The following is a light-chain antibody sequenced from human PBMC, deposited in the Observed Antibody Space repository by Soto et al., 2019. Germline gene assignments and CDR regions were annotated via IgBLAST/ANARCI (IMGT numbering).Light chain of an antibody. CDR1: SASVSTSYY. Sequence: QTVVTQEPSFSVSPGRTVTLTCGLSSASVSTSYYPSWFQQTPGQAPRTLIHSTNTPSSGVPDRFSGSILGNKAALTITGAQADDESDYYCILYMGSGIWVFGGGTKLTVL. CDR3: ILYMGSGIWV. CDR2: STN. V-gene: IGLV8-61*01. J-gene: IGLJ3*02.